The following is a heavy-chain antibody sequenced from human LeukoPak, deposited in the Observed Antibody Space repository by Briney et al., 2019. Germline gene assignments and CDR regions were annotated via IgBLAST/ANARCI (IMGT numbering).Heavy chain of an antibody. CDR2: IIPILGTV. D-gene: IGHD3-3*01. CDR3: VLQLTIYFGH. J-gene: IGHJ4*02. CDR1: GYTFTDYY. Sequence: ASVKVSCEASGYTFTDYYIHWVRQAPGQGLEWMGRIIPILGTVNYAQKFQGRVTITADKSTTTAYMELSSLRSEDTAVYYCVLQLTIYFGHWGQGTLVTVSS. V-gene: IGHV1-69*08.